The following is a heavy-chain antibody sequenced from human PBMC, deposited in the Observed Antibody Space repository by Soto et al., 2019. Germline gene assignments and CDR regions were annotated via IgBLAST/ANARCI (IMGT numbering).Heavy chain of an antibody. CDR3: ARHGGSGSYSNWFDP. D-gene: IGHD3-10*01. V-gene: IGHV4-34*01. J-gene: IGHJ5*02. CDR2: INHSGST. Sequence: SETLSLTCAVYGGSFSGYYWSWIRQPPGKGLEWIGEINHSGSTNYNPSLKSRVTISVDTSKNQFSLKLSSVTASDTAMYYCARHGGSGSYSNWFDPWGQGTLVTVSS. CDR1: GGSFSGYY.